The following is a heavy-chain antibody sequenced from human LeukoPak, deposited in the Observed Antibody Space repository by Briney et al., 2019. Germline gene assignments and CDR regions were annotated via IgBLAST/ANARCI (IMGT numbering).Heavy chain of an antibody. Sequence: GASVKVSCKASGYTFTGYYMHWVRQAPGQGLEWMGWINPNSGGTNYAQKFQGRVTMTRDTSISTAYMELSRLRSDDTAVYYCARVVGTPPKYYYYYYMDVWGKGTTVTVSS. CDR3: ARVVGTPPKYYYYYYMDV. D-gene: IGHD1-26*01. CDR1: GYTFTGYY. CDR2: INPNSGGT. J-gene: IGHJ6*03. V-gene: IGHV1-2*02.